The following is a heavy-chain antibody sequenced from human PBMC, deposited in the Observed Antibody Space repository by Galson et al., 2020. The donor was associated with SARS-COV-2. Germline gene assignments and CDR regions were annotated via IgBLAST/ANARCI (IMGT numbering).Heavy chain of an antibody. CDR1: GFTFNSYW. V-gene: IGHV3-74*01. CDR2: INSDGSST. D-gene: IGHD1-26*01. Sequence: GESLKISCAASGFTFNSYWMHWVRQAPGKGLMWVSRINSDGSSTSYADSVKGRFTISRDNAKNTLYLQMNSLRAEDTAVYYCARGEWELGYYGMDVWGQGTTVTVSS. J-gene: IGHJ6*02. CDR3: ARGEWELGYYGMDV.